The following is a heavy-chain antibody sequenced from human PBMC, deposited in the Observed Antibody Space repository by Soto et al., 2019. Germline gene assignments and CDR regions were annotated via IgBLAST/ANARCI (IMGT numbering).Heavy chain of an antibody. V-gene: IGHV5-51*01. CDR3: ARLVGAYDSYFDH. CDR1: GYDFARTW. J-gene: IGHJ4*02. D-gene: IGHD5-12*01. Sequence: GSLKISCKASGYDFARTWIGWVRQLPGKGLDWLGIIYPGDSETRYSPSFRGQVTFSVDMSISTAYLQWSSLKTSDIAIYYCARLVGAYDSYFDHWGQGTRVTVSS. CDR2: IYPGDSET.